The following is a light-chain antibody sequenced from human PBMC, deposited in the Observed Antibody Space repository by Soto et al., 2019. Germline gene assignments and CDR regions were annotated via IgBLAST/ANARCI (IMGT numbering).Light chain of an antibody. CDR2: QDS. CDR1: KLGDKY. Sequence: SYELTQPPSVSVSPGQTASITCSGDKLGDKYACWYQQNPGQSPVLVIYQDSKRPSGIPERFSGSNSGNTATLSISGTQAMDEADSFCQAWDRSTLVFGGGTTLTVL. CDR3: QAWDRSTLV. V-gene: IGLV3-1*01. J-gene: IGLJ2*01.